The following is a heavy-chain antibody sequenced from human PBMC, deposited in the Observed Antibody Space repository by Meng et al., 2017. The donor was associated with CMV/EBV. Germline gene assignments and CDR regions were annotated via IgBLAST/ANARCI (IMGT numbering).Heavy chain of an antibody. D-gene: IGHD1-1*01. Sequence: GGSLRLSCAASGFTFSSYSMNWVRQAPGKGLEWVSSISSSSSYIYYADSVKGRFTISRDNAKNSLYLQMNSLRAEDTAVYYCAGLESPYYYYGMDVWGQGTTVTVSS. CDR2: ISSSSSYI. CDR1: GFTFSSYS. CDR3: AGLESPYYYYGMDV. V-gene: IGHV3-21*04. J-gene: IGHJ6*02.